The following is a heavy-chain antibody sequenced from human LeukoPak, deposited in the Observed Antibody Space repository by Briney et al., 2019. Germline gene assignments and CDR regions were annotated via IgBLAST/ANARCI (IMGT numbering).Heavy chain of an antibody. V-gene: IGHV3-7*01. D-gene: IGHD3-22*01. CDR1: GFTFSSYW. Sequence: GGSLRLSCAASGFTFSSYWMSWVRQAPGKGLEWVANIKQDGSEKNYVDSVKGRFTISRDNAKNSLYLQMNSLRAEDTAVYYCARDSAPYYYDSSGYDYWGQGTLATVSS. CDR2: IKQDGSEK. J-gene: IGHJ4*02. CDR3: ARDSAPYYYDSSGYDY.